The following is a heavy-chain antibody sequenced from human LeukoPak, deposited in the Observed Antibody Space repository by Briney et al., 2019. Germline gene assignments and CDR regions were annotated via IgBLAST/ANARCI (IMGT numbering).Heavy chain of an antibody. CDR2: ISGSGGST. V-gene: IGHV3-23*01. CDR1: GFTFSSYA. D-gene: IGHD3-22*01. J-gene: IGHJ4*02. Sequence: QTGGSLRLSCAASGFTFSSYAMSWVRQAPGKGLEWVSAISGSGGSTYYADSVKGRFTISRDNSKNTLYLQMNSLRAEDTAVYYCAKGESRPYYYDSSGYYADYWGQGTLVTVSS. CDR3: AKGESRPYYYDSSGYYADY.